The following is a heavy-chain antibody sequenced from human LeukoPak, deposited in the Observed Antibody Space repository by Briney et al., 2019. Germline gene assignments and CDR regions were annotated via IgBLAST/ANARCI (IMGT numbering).Heavy chain of an antibody. D-gene: IGHD3-10*01. V-gene: IGHV1-69*13. J-gene: IGHJ4*02. CDR1: GGTFSSYA. CDR3: ARDGHGSGSYYFDY. Sequence: ASVKVSCKASGGTFSSYAISWVRQAPGQGLEWMGGIIPIFGTANYAQKFQGRVTIIADESTSTAYMELSSLRSEDTAVYYCARDGHGSGSYYFDYWGQGTLVTVSS. CDR2: IIPIFGTA.